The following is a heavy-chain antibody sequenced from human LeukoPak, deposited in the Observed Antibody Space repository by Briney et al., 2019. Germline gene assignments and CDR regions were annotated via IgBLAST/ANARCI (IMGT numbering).Heavy chain of an antibody. Sequence: SETLSLTCTVSGGSTSSYYWSWIRQPPGKGLEWIGYIYYSGSTNYNPSLKSRVTISVDTPKNQFSLKLSSVTAADTAVYYCARVIGSSWYNWFDPWGQGTLVTVSS. CDR2: IYYSGST. CDR3: ARVIGSSWYNWFDP. CDR1: GGSTSSYY. J-gene: IGHJ5*02. V-gene: IGHV4-59*01. D-gene: IGHD6-13*01.